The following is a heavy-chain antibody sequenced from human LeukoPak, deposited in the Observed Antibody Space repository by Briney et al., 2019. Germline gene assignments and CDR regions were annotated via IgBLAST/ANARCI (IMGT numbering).Heavy chain of an antibody. Sequence: SETLSLICTVSGGPLSSYYWSWLRQPPGKGLEWIGYIYYSGSTKYNPSLKSRVTISVDTSKNQFSLKLSSVTAADTAVYYCARHPDYAREGHVWGQGTMVTVSS. CDR2: IYYSGST. CDR1: GGPLSSYY. V-gene: IGHV4-59*01. J-gene: IGHJ3*01. CDR3: ARHPDYAREGHV. D-gene: IGHD4-17*01.